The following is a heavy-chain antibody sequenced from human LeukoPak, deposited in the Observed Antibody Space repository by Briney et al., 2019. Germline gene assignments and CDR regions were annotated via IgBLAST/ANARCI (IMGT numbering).Heavy chain of an antibody. CDR1: GFTFSGFW. Sequence: RGSLRLSCAVSGFTFSGFWMSWSRQAPGKGLEWVASINSDGSGGYYADVVKGRFTISRDNAKNSLYLQINSLGAEDTAVYYCARSSYSSSSSVWGQGTMVTVSS. J-gene: IGHJ3*01. V-gene: IGHV3-7*03. D-gene: IGHD6-6*01. CDR3: ARSSYSSSSSV. CDR2: INSDGSGG.